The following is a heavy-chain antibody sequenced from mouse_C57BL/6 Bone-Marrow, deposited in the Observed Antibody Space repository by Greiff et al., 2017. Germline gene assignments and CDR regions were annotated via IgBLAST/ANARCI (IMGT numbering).Heavy chain of an antibody. J-gene: IGHJ3*01. V-gene: IGHV5-6*01. CDR3: ARQGDGNYVAY. D-gene: IGHD2-1*01. Sequence: EVKVVESGGDLVKPGGSLKLSCAASGFTFSSYGMSWVRQTPDKRLEWVATISSGGSYTYYPDSVKGRFTISRDNAKNTLYLQMSSLKSEDTAMYYCARQGDGNYVAYWGQGTLVTVSA. CDR2: ISSGGSYT. CDR1: GFTFSSYG.